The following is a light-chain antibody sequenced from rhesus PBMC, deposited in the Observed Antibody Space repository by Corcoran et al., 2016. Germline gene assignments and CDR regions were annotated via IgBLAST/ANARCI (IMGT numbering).Light chain of an antibody. J-gene: IGKJ4*01. CDR3: QHYYSIPPT. Sequence: DIQMTQSPSSLSASVGDRVTITCRASQGITNDLAWYQQKPGETPKLLIYEASSLQSGIPSRFSGSGSGTYFTLTISSLQSEDCATYYCQHYYSIPPTFGGGTKVEIK. V-gene: IGKV1-25*01. CDR1: QGITND. CDR2: EAS.